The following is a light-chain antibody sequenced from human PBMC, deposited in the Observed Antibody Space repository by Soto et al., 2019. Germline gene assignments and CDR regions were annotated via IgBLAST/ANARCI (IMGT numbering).Light chain of an antibody. Sequence: EVTMTQSRATLSVFQGEKATLSCSASRSVSSNVAGYQQKRGQAPSLLIYGAPTRAPAIPARFSGSGSGTDFTLTVSGLETEDFAAYYCQQRTNSPPWTFGQGTKVDIK. CDR3: QQRTNSPPWT. CDR2: GAP. J-gene: IGKJ1*01. V-gene: IGKV3D-15*01. CDR1: RSVSSN.